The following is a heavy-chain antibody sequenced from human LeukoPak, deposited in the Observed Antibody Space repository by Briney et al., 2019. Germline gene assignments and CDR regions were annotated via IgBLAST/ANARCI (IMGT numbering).Heavy chain of an antibody. CDR2: ITHSGRT. J-gene: IGHJ6*03. CDR1: GGAFRDYY. V-gene: IGHV4-34*01. D-gene: IGHD2-2*01. CDR3: ARGPRIVPADDGYYYMDV. Sequence: SETLSLTCALYGGAFRDYYWTWIRLPPGKGPEWIGEITHSGRTNYNPSLKSRVSISVHMAKKQFSLNLNSVTAADTAVYYCARGPRIVPADDGYYYMDVWGAGTTVTVSS.